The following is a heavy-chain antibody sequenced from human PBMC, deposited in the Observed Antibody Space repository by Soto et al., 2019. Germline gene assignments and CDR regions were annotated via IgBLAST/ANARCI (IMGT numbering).Heavy chain of an antibody. J-gene: IGHJ4*02. D-gene: IGHD5-12*01. CDR1: GFTFSSYA. CDR3: ARPEYSGYDLPLSLDY. Sequence: GGSLRLSCAASGFTFSSYAMHWVRQAPGKGLEYVSAISSNGGSTYYANSVKGRFTISRDNSKNTLYLQMGSLRAEDMAVYYCARPEYSGYDLPLSLDYWGQGTLVTAPQ. CDR2: ISSNGGST. V-gene: IGHV3-64*01.